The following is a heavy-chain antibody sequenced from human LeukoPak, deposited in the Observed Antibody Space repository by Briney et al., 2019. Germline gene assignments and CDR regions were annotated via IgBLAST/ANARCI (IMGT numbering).Heavy chain of an antibody. Sequence: GGSLRLSCAASGFTFSSYAMSWVRQAPGKGLERVANTKEDGSEKYYVDSVKGRFTISRDNAKNSLFLQMDSLRVEDTAVYCCARVVTAAGTLEEDYWGQGTLVTVSS. CDR2: TKEDGSEK. D-gene: IGHD6-13*01. V-gene: IGHV3-7*01. CDR1: GFTFSSYA. J-gene: IGHJ4*02. CDR3: ARVVTAAGTLEEDY.